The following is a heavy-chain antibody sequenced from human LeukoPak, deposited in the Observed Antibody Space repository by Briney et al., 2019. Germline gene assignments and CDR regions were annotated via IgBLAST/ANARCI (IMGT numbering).Heavy chain of an antibody. J-gene: IGHJ5*02. Sequence: ASVKVSCKASGYTFTGYYMHWVRQAPGQGLEWMGWINPNSGGTNYAQKFQGRVTMTRDTSISTAYMELSRLRSDDTAVYYCAFHSRDGIAAAGFWFDPWGQGTLVTVSS. CDR3: AFHSRDGIAAAGFWFDP. CDR1: GYTFTGYY. D-gene: IGHD6-13*01. V-gene: IGHV1-2*02. CDR2: INPNSGGT.